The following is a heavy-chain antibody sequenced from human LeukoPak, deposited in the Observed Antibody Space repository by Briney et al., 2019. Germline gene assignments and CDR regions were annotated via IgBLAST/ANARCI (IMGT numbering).Heavy chain of an antibody. CDR1: GGSFSGYY. J-gene: IGHJ4*02. Sequence: SETLSLTCAVFGGSFSGYYLSWIRQPLGKGLEWIGEINHSGSTNYNPSLKSRVTISVDTSKNQFSLKLSSVTAADTAVYYCARGPWLLLWFGELLTRPFDYWGQGTLVTVSS. CDR2: INHSGST. D-gene: IGHD3-10*01. V-gene: IGHV4-34*01. CDR3: ARGPWLLLWFGELLTRPFDY.